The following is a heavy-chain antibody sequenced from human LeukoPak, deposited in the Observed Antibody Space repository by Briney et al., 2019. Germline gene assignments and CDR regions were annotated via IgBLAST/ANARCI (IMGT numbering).Heavy chain of an antibody. CDR2: ISGSGGNT. D-gene: IGHD7-27*01. V-gene: IGHV3-23*01. J-gene: IGHJ4*02. Sequence: GGTLRLSCAASGFTFSNYGMSWVRQAPGKGLEWVSGISGSGGNTYYADPVKGRFTISRDNTKNSLYLQMNSLRAEDTAVYYCARDYTGGWNDYWGQGTLVIVSS. CDR1: GFTFSNYG. CDR3: ARDYTGGWNDY.